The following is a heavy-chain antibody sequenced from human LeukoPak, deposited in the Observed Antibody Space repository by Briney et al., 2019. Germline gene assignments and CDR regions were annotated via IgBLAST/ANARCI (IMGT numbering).Heavy chain of an antibody. V-gene: IGHV3-64D*06. CDR1: GFTFSSYA. J-gene: IGHJ4*02. CDR2: ISSNGGST. CDR3: VSIPLAAAGPAPLEY. Sequence: GGSLRLSCSASGFTFSSYAMHWVRQAPGKGLEYVSAISSNGGSTYYADSVKGRFTISRDNSKNTLYLQMSSLRAEDTAVYYCVSIPLAAAGPAPLEYWGQGTLVTVSS. D-gene: IGHD6-13*01.